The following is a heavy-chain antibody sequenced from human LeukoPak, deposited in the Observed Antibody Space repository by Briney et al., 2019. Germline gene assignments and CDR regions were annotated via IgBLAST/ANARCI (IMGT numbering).Heavy chain of an antibody. V-gene: IGHV3-23*01. CDR2: IGRSGAGT. J-gene: IGHJ6*02. CDR3: ARDYYDSSGYYLGFLDYYYGMDV. CDR1: GFTFSSHA. Sequence: GGSLRLSCAASGFTFSSHAMSWVRQTPGKGLEWVSAIGRSGAGTYYADSVKGRFTISRDNAKNSLYLQMNSLRAEDTAVYYCARDYYDSSGYYLGFLDYYYGMDVWGQGTTVTVSS. D-gene: IGHD3-22*01.